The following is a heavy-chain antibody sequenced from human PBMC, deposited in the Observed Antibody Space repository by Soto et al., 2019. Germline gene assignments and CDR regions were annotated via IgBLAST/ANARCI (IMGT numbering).Heavy chain of an antibody. CDR1: GYTFTDFG. J-gene: IGHJ1*01. D-gene: IGHD3-16*01. Sequence: ASVKVSCKASGYTFTDFGISWVRQAPGQGLEWMGWISGYNGNTKYSQKFQGRVTITRDTSASTAYMELSSLRSEDTAVYYCARNKDACWQSVPGGGYFQHWG. CDR3: ARNKDACWQSVPGGGYFQH. CDR2: ISGYNGNT. V-gene: IGHV1-18*04.